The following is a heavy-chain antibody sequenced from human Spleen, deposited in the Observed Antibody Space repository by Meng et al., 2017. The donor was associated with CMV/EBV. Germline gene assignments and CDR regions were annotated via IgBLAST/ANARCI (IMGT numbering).Heavy chain of an antibody. Sequence: QLQEWGGGLLKAAETLSLTCAVYGGSFSGYYWSWIRQPPGKGLEWIGEINHSGSTNYNPSLKSRVTISVDTSKNQFSLKLSSVTAADTDVYYCAKGGLITMIAYWGQGTLVTVSS. CDR2: INHSGST. D-gene: IGHD3-22*01. CDR3: AKGGLITMIAY. J-gene: IGHJ4*02. V-gene: IGHV4-34*01. CDR1: GGSFSGYY.